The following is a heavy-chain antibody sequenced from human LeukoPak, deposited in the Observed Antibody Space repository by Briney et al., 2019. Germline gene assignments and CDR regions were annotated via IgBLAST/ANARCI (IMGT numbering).Heavy chain of an antibody. J-gene: IGHJ5*02. CDR1: GGSISSTSYY. CDR3: ARGGFVAAADYNWFDP. V-gene: IGHV4-61*02. CDR2: IYTSGST. Sequence: SETLSLTCTVSGGSISSTSYYWGWIRQPAGKGLEWIGRIYTSGSTNYNPSLKSRVTMSVDTSKNQFSLKLSSVTAADTAVYYCARGGFVAAADYNWFDPWGQGTLVTVSS. D-gene: IGHD6-13*01.